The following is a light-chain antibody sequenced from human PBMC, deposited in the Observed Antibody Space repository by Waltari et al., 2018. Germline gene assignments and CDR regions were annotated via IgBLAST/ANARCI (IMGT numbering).Light chain of an antibody. J-gene: IGLJ3*02. CDR2: QDT. Sequence: SYELTQPPSVSVSPGPTASITCSGAKLGDKYASWYQQKPGQSPVLVIYQDTKRPSGIPERFSGSNSGNTATLTISGTQGMDEADYYCLAWDSSTAWVFGGGTKLTVL. CDR1: KLGDKY. CDR3: LAWDSSTAWV. V-gene: IGLV3-1*01.